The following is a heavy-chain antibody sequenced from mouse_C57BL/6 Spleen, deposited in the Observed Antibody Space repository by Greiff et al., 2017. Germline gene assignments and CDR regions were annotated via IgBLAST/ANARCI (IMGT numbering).Heavy chain of an antibody. V-gene: IGHV5-4*01. Sequence: DVMLVESGGGLVKPGGSLKLSCAASGFTFSSYAMSWVRQTPEKRLEWVATISDGGSYTYYPDNVKGRFTISRDNAKNNLYLQMSHLKSEDTAMYYCARDADYDFDYWGQGTTLTVSS. CDR2: ISDGGSYT. J-gene: IGHJ2*01. CDR1: GFTFSSYA. CDR3: ARDADYDFDY. D-gene: IGHD2-4*01.